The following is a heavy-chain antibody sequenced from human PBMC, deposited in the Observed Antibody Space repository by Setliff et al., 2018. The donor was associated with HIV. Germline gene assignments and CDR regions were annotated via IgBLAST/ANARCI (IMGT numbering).Heavy chain of an antibody. Sequence: SETLSLTCSVSGGSLSSGSHYCTWLRQAAGKGLEWIGHFYTSGTTTYSPSLRSRVTISLDRSKTQFSLKLSSVTAADTAVYYCARSPLYSGYERYYFDYWGQGTLVTVSS. D-gene: IGHD5-12*01. CDR1: GGSLSSGSHY. CDR2: FYTSGTT. J-gene: IGHJ4*02. CDR3: ARSPLYSGYERYYFDY. V-gene: IGHV4-61*09.